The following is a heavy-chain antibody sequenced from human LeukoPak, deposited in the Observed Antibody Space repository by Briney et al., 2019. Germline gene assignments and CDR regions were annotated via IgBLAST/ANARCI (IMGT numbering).Heavy chain of an antibody. CDR3: ARHATVATYDAFDI. J-gene: IGHJ3*02. CDR2: ISYRGST. V-gene: IGHV4-59*08. CDR1: GGSISSYY. D-gene: IGHD4-23*01. Sequence: PSETLSLTCTVSGGSISSYYWSWIRQPPGKGLGWIGYISYRGSTNHNPSLKSRVTISMDTSKNQFSLKLSSVTAADTAVYYCARHATVATYDAFDIWGQGTMVTVSS.